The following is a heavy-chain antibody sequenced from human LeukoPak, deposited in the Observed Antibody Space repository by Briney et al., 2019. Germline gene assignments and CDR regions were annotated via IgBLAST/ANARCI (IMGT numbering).Heavy chain of an antibody. CDR1: GFTFSNAW. CDR3: AGGPARIRY. CDR2: IKTKTDGDRT. Sequence: GGSLRLSCVVSGFTFSNAWMSWIRQAPGKELEWVGRIKTKTDGDRTDYAAPVEGRFTISRDDSKNTLSLQMNSLKTEDTAVYYCAGGPARIRYWGQGTLVTVSS. J-gene: IGHJ4*02. V-gene: IGHV3-15*01. D-gene: IGHD6-6*01.